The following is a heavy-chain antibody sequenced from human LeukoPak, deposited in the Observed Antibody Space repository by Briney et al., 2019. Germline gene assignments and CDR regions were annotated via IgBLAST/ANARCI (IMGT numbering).Heavy chain of an antibody. D-gene: IGHD1-26*01. CDR3: TRESGSYHGNDY. CDR2: INPNNGGT. J-gene: IGHJ4*02. V-gene: IGHV1-2*06. Sequence: ASVKVSCKGSGYTFTKYAISWVRQAPGQGLEWMGRINPNNGGTNYAQKFQGRVTMTGDTFISTAYMELSSLRSDDTAVYYCTRESGSYHGNDYWGQGTLVTVSS. CDR1: GYTFTKYA.